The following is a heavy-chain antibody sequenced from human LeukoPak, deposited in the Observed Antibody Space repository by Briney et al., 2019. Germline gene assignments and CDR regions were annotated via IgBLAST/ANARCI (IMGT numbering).Heavy chain of an antibody. V-gene: IGHV1-18*01. J-gene: IGHJ4*02. Sequence: ASVKVSCKASGYTFTSYGISWVRQAPGQGLEWMGWISAYNGNTNYAQKLQGRVTMTTDTSTSTAYMELRSLRSDDTAVYYCARDLYYYDSSGHDYWDQGTLVTVSS. CDR3: ARDLYYYDSSGHDY. CDR1: GYTFTSYG. CDR2: ISAYNGNT. D-gene: IGHD3-22*01.